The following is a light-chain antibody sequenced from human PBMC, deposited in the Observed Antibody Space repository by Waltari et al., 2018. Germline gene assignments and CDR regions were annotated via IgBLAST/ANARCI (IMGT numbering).Light chain of an antibody. V-gene: IGLV1-40*01. CDR2: GIN. J-gene: IGLJ2*01. Sequence: QSVLTQPPSVSGAPGQRVTISCTGSGSNLGAGYDVHWYQQIPGKAPKLLIYGINHRPSGVPARFSGAQSGTAASLAITGLQADDEADYYCQSYDTSLSVVFGGGTKLTVL. CDR3: QSYDTSLSVV. CDR1: GSNLGAGYD.